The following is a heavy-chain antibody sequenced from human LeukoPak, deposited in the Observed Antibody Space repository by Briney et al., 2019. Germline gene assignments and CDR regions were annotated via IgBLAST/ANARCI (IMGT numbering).Heavy chain of an antibody. D-gene: IGHD2-15*01. CDR1: GFTVSSNY. J-gene: IGHJ6*02. CDR3: AREPSDIALDV. CDR2: IYSGGST. V-gene: IGHV3-53*01. Sequence: PGGSLRLSCAASGFTVSSNYMSWVRQAPGKGLEWVSVIYSGGSTYYADSVKGRFTISRDNAKNTLYLQMNSLRAEDTAVYYCAREPSDIALDVWGQGTTVTVSS.